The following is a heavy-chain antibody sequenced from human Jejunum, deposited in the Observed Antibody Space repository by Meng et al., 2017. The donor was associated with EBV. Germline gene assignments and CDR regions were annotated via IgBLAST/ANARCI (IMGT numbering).Heavy chain of an antibody. Sequence: QLVESGGGVVQPGGSLSLSCAASGFTFSGHAMQWVRQAPGKGLKWVALISNDGNNKYYADSVKGRFTISRDNSKNTLYLQMNSLRVDDTALYYCTREWGADYWGQGTLVTVSS. CDR1: GFTFSGHA. CDR2: ISNDGNNK. D-gene: IGHD3-16*01. CDR3: TREWGADY. V-gene: IGHV3-30-3*01. J-gene: IGHJ4*02.